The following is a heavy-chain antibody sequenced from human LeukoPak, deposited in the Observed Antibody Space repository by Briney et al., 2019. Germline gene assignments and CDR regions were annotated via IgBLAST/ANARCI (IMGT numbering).Heavy chain of an antibody. J-gene: IGHJ4*02. CDR3: ARVLSDRSGSYPDY. CDR2: ISSSSSYI. V-gene: IGHV3-21*01. CDR1: GFTFSSYG. D-gene: IGHD1-26*01. Sequence: PGGSLRLSCAASGFTFSSYGMHWVRQAPGKGLEWVSSISSSSSYIYYADSVKGRFTISRDNAKNSLYLQMNSLRAEDTAVYYCARVLSDRSGSYPDYWGQGTLVTVSS.